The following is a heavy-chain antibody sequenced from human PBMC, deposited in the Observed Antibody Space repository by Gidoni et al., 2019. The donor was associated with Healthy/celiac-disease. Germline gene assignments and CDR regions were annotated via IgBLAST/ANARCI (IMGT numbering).Heavy chain of an antibody. CDR3: ARDRAPYYDFWSGSRGIDY. V-gene: IGHV3-48*01. CDR1: GFPFSCYR. CDR2: ISSSGRTI. J-gene: IGHJ4*02. D-gene: IGHD3-3*01. Sequence: EVQLVESGGGLVQPGGSLRLSCAASGFPFSCYRMHWVRQAPGKGLEWFSYISSSGRTIYYAGSVKGRFTMSRDNAKNTLYLQMNSLRAEDTAVYYCARDRAPYYDFWSGSRGIDYWGQGTLVTVSS.